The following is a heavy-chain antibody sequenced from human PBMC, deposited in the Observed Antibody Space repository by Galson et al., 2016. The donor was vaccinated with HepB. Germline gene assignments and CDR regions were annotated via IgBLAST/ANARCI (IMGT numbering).Heavy chain of an antibody. Sequence: SLRLSCAVFGFNLNSYSMNWVRQAPGKGLEWISYITSSSSLIFYADSVKGRFTISRDNARNSLYLQMNILRDEDTAVYYCAGVVYGSGSYYRFYDYWGQGTLVTVSS. D-gene: IGHD3-10*01. J-gene: IGHJ4*02. V-gene: IGHV3-48*02. CDR2: ITSSSSLI. CDR3: AGVVYGSGSYYRFYDY. CDR1: GFNLNSYS.